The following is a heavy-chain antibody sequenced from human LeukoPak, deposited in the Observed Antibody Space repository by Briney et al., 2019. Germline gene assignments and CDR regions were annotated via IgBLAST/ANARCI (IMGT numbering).Heavy chain of an antibody. CDR1: GASISDYY. Sequence: SETLSLTCTVSGASISDYYWSWIRQPPGKGLEWIGYIFYSGSTNYNPSLKSLVTISVDTSKNQLSLKLSSVTAADTAVYYCARLTYSGSYSYYFDHWGQGTPVTVSS. CDR2: IFYSGST. V-gene: IGHV4-59*08. CDR3: ARLTYSGSYSYYFDH. D-gene: IGHD1-26*01. J-gene: IGHJ4*02.